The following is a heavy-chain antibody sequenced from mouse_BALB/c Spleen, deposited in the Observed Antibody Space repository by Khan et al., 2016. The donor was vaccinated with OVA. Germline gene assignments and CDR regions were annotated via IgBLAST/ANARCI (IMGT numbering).Heavy chain of an antibody. CDR3: AREGAYYKSDGWFAY. Sequence: QVQLKQSGAELARPGASVKMSCKASGYTFTSYTMHWVKQRPGQGLEWIGYINPSSGYTNYNQKFKDKATLTADKSSSTAYMKLRSLTSEDAAIYYYAREGAYYKSDGWFAYWGQGTLVTVSA. V-gene: IGHV1-4*01. CDR1: GYTFTSYT. J-gene: IGHJ3*01. CDR2: INPSSGYT. D-gene: IGHD2-12*01.